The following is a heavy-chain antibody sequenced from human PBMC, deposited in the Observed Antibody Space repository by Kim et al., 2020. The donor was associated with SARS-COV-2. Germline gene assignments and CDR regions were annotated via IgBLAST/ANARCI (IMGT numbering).Heavy chain of an antibody. Sequence: GGSLRLSCAASGFTFSSYGMHWVRQAPGKGLEWVAVISYDGSNKYYADSVKGRFTISRDNSKNTLYLQMNSLRAEDTAVYYCAKDGVVTNFDYWGQGTLVTVSS. V-gene: IGHV3-30*18. CDR3: AKDGVVTNFDY. J-gene: IGHJ4*02. D-gene: IGHD2-15*01. CDR1: GFTFSSYG. CDR2: ISYDGSNK.